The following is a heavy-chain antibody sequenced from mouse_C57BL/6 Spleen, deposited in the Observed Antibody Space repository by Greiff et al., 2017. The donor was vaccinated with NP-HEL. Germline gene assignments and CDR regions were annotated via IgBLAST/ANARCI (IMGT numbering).Heavy chain of an antibody. D-gene: IGHD2-4*01. Sequence: EVKLEESGGGLVQPGGSMKLSCAASGFTFSDAWMDWVRQSPEKGLEWVAEIRNKANNHATYYAESVKGRFTISRDDSKSSVYLQMNSLRAEDTGIDYCTRGDYDDGYYFDYWGQGTTLTVSS. J-gene: IGHJ2*01. V-gene: IGHV6-6*01. CDR2: IRNKANNHAT. CDR3: TRGDYDDGYYFDY. CDR1: GFTFSDAW.